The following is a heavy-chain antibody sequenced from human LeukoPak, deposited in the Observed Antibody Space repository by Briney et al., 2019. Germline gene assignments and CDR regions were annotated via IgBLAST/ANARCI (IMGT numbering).Heavy chain of an antibody. CDR1: GFTFSSHA. CDR3: ATRCSGGSCYPPFDY. J-gene: IGHJ4*02. Sequence: PGGSLRLSCAASGFTFSSHAMSWVRQAPGKGLEWVSAISGSGGSTYYADSVKGRFTISRDNSKNTLYLQMNSLRAEDTAVYYCATRCSGGSCYPPFDYWGQGTLVTVSS. CDR2: ISGSGGST. V-gene: IGHV3-23*01. D-gene: IGHD2-15*01.